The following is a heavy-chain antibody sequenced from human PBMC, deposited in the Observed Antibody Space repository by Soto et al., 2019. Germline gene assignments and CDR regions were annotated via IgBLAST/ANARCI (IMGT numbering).Heavy chain of an antibody. CDR3: ARDYDYDSPGGYFQH. Sequence: QVQLVQSGAEVKKPGASVKVSCKASGYTFTSYGISWVRQAPGQALEWMGWISAYNGNTNYAQKLQGRVTITPNTSTSTAYMELRRLRSDDTAVYYCARDYDYDSPGGYFQHWGQGTLVTVSS. V-gene: IGHV1-18*01. D-gene: IGHD3-22*01. J-gene: IGHJ1*01. CDR1: GYTFTSYG. CDR2: ISAYNGNT.